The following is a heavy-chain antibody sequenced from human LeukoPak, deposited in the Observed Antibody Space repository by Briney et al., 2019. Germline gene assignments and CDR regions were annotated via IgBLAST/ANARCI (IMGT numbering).Heavy chain of an antibody. D-gene: IGHD2-2*01. CDR3: ARALGYCSSASCYYFDN. J-gene: IGHJ4*02. CDR2: IYIGGST. CDR1: GFTVSTNY. Sequence: GGSLRLSCAASGFTVSTNYMSWVRQAPGKGLEWVSVIYIGGSTYYADSVKDRFTISRDNSKNTLYLQMNSLRAEDTAVYYCARALGYCSSASCYYFDNWGQGTLVTVSS. V-gene: IGHV3-66*01.